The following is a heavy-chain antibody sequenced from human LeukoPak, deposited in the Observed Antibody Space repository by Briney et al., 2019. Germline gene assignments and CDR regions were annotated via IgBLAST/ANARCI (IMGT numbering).Heavy chain of an antibody. V-gene: IGHV4-59*01. CDR1: GGSISSYY. CDR3: AREYSSSSPFDP. Sequence: KPSETLSLTCTVSGGSISSYYWSWIRQPPGKGLEWIGYIYYSGSTNYNPSLKSRVTISVATSKNQFSLKLSSVTAADTAVYYCAREYSSSSPFDPWGQGTLVTVSS. D-gene: IGHD6-13*01. J-gene: IGHJ5*02. CDR2: IYYSGST.